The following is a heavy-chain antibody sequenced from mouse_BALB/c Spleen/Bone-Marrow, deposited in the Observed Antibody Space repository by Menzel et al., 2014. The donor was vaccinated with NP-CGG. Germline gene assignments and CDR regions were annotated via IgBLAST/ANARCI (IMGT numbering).Heavy chain of an antibody. CDR2: ITYDGSN. V-gene: IGHV3-6*01. CDR1: GYSITSGYY. CDR3: ARDRGFDY. J-gene: IGHJ2*01. Sequence: EVQLQQSGPGLVKPSQSLSLTCSVTGYSITSGYYWSWLRQFPGNKLEWMGYITYDGSNNYNPSLKNRISITRDTSKNQFFLKLNSVTTEDTATYYCARDRGFDYWGQGTTLTVSS.